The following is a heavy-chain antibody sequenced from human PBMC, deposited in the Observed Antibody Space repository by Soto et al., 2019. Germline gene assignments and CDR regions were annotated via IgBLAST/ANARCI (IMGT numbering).Heavy chain of an antibody. Sequence: GESLKISCTASGFTFGDYTMSWFRQAPGKGLEWVGFIRSKAYGGTTEYAASVKGRFTISRDDSKSIAYLQMNNLKTEDTAVYYCTRDSYDSSGYYQPWYFDLWGRGTLVTVSS. CDR2: IRSKAYGGTT. D-gene: IGHD3-22*01. CDR1: GFTFGDYT. CDR3: TRDSYDSSGYYQPWYFDL. V-gene: IGHV3-49*03. J-gene: IGHJ2*01.